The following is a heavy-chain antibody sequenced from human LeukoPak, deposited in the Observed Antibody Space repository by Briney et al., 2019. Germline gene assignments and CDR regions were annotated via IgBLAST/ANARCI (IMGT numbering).Heavy chain of an antibody. CDR1: GYTFTGYY. Sequence: ASVKVSCTASGYTFTGYYMHWVRQAPGQGLEWMGWINPNSGGTNYAQKFQGRVTMTRDTSISTAYMELSRLRSDDTAVYYCARDRGVGPRMNSGGSSLTYGMDVWGQGTTVTVSS. CDR3: ARDRGVGPRMNSGGSSLTYGMDV. V-gene: IGHV1-2*02. J-gene: IGHJ6*02. CDR2: INPNSGGT. D-gene: IGHD2-15*01.